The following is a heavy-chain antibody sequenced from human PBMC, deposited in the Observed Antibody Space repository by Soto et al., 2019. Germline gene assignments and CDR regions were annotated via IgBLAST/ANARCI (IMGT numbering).Heavy chain of an antibody. CDR1: GGSISSSSYY. CDR3: AAGYYYGSGSPLDAFDI. D-gene: IGHD3-10*01. Sequence: SETLSLTCTVSGGSISSSSYYWGWIRQPPGKGLEWIGSTCYSGSTYYNPSLKSRVTISVDTSKNQFSLKLSSVTAADTAVYYCAAGYYYGSGSPLDAFDIWGQGTMVTVSS. CDR2: TCYSGST. V-gene: IGHV4-39*01. J-gene: IGHJ3*02.